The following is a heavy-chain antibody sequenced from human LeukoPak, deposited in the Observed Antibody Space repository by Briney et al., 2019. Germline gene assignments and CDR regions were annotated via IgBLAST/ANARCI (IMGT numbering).Heavy chain of an antibody. CDR1: GGSISSYY. J-gene: IGHJ3*02. D-gene: IGHD3-10*01. CDR2: IYYSGST. Sequence: SETLSLTCTVSGGSISSYYWSWIRQPPGKGLEWIGYIYYSGSTNYNPSLKSRVTISVDTSKNQFSLKLSSVTAADTAVYYCARPGLWFGEFRDAFDIWGQGTMVTVSS. CDR3: ARPGLWFGEFRDAFDI. V-gene: IGHV4-59*08.